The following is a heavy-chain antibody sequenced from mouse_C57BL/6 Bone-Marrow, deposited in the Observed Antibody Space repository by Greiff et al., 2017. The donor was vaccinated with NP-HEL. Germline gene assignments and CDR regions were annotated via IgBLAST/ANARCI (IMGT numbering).Heavy chain of an antibody. CDR1: GYEFSNYW. CDR3: ARGAY. J-gene: IGHJ3*01. V-gene: IGHV1-80*01. Sequence: VQLKESGAELVKPGASVKISCKASGYEFSNYWMNWMKQRPGKGLEWIGQIYPGDGDTNYNGKFKDKATLTADKSSSTAYMQLSRLTSEDSAVYFCARGAYWGQGTLVTVSA. CDR2: IYPGDGDT.